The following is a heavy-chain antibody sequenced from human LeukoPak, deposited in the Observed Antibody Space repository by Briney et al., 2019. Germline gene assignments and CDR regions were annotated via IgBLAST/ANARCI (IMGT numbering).Heavy chain of an antibody. D-gene: IGHD6-19*01. V-gene: IGHV3-23*01. CDR1: GFTFGSNA. J-gene: IGHJ4*02. CDR2: IFGSGASA. Sequence: GGSFRLSSEASGFTFGSNAIYWFGQPPGKGLEWFAGIFGSGASAHYADTAKVGFTSSRDNSKNTVYLQISSRRAKDTADYYCGKRTTGYSSGHKHAWAVDYWGQGTLVTVSS. CDR3: GKRTTGYSSGHKHAWAVDY.